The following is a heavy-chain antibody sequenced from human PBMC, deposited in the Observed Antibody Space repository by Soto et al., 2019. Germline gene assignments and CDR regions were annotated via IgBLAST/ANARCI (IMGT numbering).Heavy chain of an antibody. CDR2: MNPNSGNT. D-gene: IGHD3-22*01. V-gene: IGHV1-8*01. Sequence: QVQLVQSGAEVKKPGASVKVSCKASGYTFTSYDINWVRQATGQGLEWMGWMNPNSGNTGYAQKFQGRVTMTRNTSISTAYMELSSLRSEDTAVYYCARSTRRNMIVVVITPFGWFDPWGHGTLVTVSS. CDR3: ARSTRRNMIVVVITPFGWFDP. CDR1: GYTFTSYD. J-gene: IGHJ5*02.